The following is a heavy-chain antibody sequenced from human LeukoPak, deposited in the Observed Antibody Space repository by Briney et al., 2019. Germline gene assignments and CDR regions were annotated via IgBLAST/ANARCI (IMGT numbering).Heavy chain of an antibody. V-gene: IGHV3-43D*03. Sequence: GGSLRLSCAASGFTFDDYAMHWVRQAPGKGLQWVSVINWDGNRTYYADSVKGRFNISRDNSKNSLYLQMNSLRAEDTALYYCTKGFKKLSIASYMTTDPTGDYWGQGTLVTVSS. J-gene: IGHJ4*02. D-gene: IGHD4-17*01. CDR3: TKGFKKLSIASYMTTDPTGDY. CDR1: GFTFDDYA. CDR2: INWDGNRT.